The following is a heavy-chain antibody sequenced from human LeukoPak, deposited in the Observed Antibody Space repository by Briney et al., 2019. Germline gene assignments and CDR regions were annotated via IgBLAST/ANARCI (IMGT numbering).Heavy chain of an antibody. J-gene: IGHJ1*01. Sequence: KPSETLSLTCAVYGGSFSGYYWSWIRQPPGKGLEWIGEINHSGSTNYNPSLKSRVTISVDTSKNQFSLKLSSVTAADTAVYYCARVKRWYYYDSSAGGAEYFQHWGQGTLVTVSS. CDR1: GGSFSGYY. CDR3: ARVKRWYYYDSSAGGAEYFQH. V-gene: IGHV4-34*01. CDR2: INHSGST. D-gene: IGHD3-22*01.